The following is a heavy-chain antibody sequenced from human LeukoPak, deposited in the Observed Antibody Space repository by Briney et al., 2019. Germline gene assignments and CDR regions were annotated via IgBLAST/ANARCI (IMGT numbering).Heavy chain of an antibody. CDR1: GYTFTSYY. V-gene: IGHV1-46*01. Sequence: GASVKVSCKASGYTFTSYYMHWVRQAPGQGLEWMGILNPSGGSTSYAQKFQGRVTMTRDTSTSTVYMELSSLRSEDTAVYYCARGVYSYGLYYYYGMDVWGQGTTVTVSS. D-gene: IGHD5-18*01. CDR3: ARGVYSYGLYYYYGMDV. CDR2: LNPSGGST. J-gene: IGHJ6*02.